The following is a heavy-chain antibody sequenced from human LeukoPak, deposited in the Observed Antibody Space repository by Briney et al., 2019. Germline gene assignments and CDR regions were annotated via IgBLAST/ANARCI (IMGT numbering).Heavy chain of an antibody. CDR3: ARVNKEYYYYYMDV. Sequence: PSETLSLTCAVYGGSFSGYYWSWIRQPPGKGLEWIGEINHSGSTNYNPSLKSRVTISVDTSKNQFSLKLSSVTAADTAVYHCARVNKEYYYYYMDVWGKGTTVTVSS. J-gene: IGHJ6*03. CDR2: INHSGST. D-gene: IGHD2/OR15-2a*01. CDR1: GGSFSGYY. V-gene: IGHV4-34*01.